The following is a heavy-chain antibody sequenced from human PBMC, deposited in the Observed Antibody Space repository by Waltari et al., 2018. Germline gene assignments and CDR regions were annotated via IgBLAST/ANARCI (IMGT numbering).Heavy chain of an antibody. J-gene: IGHJ4*02. CDR3: ARDQRITSGELAY. Sequence: QVQLVESGGGVVQPGRSLRLSCAASGFTFSSYAMHWVRQAPGKGLEWVAVISYDGSNKYYADSVKGRFTISRDNSKNTLYLQMNSLRAEDTAVYYCARDQRITSGELAYWGQGTLVTVSS. D-gene: IGHD3-16*01. CDR2: ISYDGSNK. V-gene: IGHV3-30-3*01. CDR1: GFTFSSYA.